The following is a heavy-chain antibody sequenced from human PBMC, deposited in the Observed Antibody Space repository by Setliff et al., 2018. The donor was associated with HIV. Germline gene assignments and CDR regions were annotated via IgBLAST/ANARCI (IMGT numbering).Heavy chain of an antibody. Sequence: GGSLRLSCVASGFSFSAYGMYWIRQAPGKGLEWVALIWYDGSNKNYADSVKGRFTISRDNAKNTLYLQMNSLRAEDTAVYYCARPDTAMVLPRRGYYFDYWGQGTLVTVSS. CDR2: IWYDGSNK. J-gene: IGHJ4*02. CDR3: ARPDTAMVLPRRGYYFDY. D-gene: IGHD5-18*01. CDR1: GFSFSAYG. V-gene: IGHV3-33*01.